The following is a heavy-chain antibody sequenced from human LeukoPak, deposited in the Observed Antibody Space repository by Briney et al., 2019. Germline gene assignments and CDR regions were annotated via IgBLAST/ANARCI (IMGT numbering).Heavy chain of an antibody. V-gene: IGHV3-7*03. Sequence: GGSLRLSCAASGFNFHTFWMSWVRQPPGKGPEWLADINKDGSETNYVGSVKGRFTISRDNAKGSLYLQLNSLRADDTAVSYCASVYLDSGWNCWGRGTLVTVYS. J-gene: IGHJ4*02. CDR3: ASVYLDSGWNC. CDR1: GFNFHTFW. CDR2: INKDGSET. D-gene: IGHD6-19*01.